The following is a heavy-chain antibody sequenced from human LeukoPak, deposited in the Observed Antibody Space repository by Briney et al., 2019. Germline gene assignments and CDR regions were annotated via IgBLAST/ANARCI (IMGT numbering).Heavy chain of an antibody. CDR3: ARNFVDIVATTHFDY. D-gene: IGHD5-12*01. J-gene: IGHJ4*02. CDR1: GYTFTSYG. Sequence: ASVKASCKASGYTFTSYGISWVRQAPGQGLEWMGWISAYNGNTNYAQKLQGRVTMTTDTSTSTAYMELRSLRSDDTAVYYCARNFVDIVATTHFDYWGQGTLVTVSS. CDR2: ISAYNGNT. V-gene: IGHV1-18*01.